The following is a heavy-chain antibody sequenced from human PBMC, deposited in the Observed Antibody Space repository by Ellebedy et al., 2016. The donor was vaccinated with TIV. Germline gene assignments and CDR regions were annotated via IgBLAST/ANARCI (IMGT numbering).Heavy chain of an antibody. V-gene: IGHV3-23*01. Sequence: GESLKISCAASGISLRSYAMSWVRQAPGKGLEWVSTIGGTGGTTYYRESVKGRFTVSRDTSRNTLYLQMSSLRAEDTAVYYCVREGVTRGFDIWGQGTMVTVSS. D-gene: IGHD3-10*01. CDR3: VREGVTRGFDI. J-gene: IGHJ3*02. CDR1: GISLRSYA. CDR2: IGGTGGTT.